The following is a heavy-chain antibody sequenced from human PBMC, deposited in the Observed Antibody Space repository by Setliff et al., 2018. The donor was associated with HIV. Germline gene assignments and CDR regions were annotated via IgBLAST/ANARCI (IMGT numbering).Heavy chain of an antibody. CDR3: ARMCYYSSGSYFNRGHDAFDI. CDR1: GYTFTNHYTNYD. J-gene: IGHJ3*02. D-gene: IGHD3-10*01. Sequence: ASVKVSCKVSGYTFTNHYTNYDINWVRQATGQGLEWMGWMNPNSGDTGYAQKFQGRVTMTTNTSINTAYMELSSLRSEDTAVYYCARMCYYSSGSYFNRGHDAFDIWGQGTMVTVSS. V-gene: IGHV1-8*01. CDR2: MNPNSGDT.